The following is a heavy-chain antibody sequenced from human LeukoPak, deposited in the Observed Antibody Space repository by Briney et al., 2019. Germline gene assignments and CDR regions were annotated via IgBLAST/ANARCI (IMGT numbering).Heavy chain of an antibody. D-gene: IGHD3-22*01. CDR2: INHSGST. J-gene: IGHJ4*02. Sequence: PSETLSLTCAVYGGSFSGYYWSWIRQPPGKGLEWIGEINHSGSTNYNPSLKSRVTISVDTSKNQFSLKLSSVTAADTAVYYCARRKIVVVPTSFDYWGQGTLVTVSS. V-gene: IGHV4-34*01. CDR3: ARRKIVVVPTSFDY. CDR1: GGSFSGYY.